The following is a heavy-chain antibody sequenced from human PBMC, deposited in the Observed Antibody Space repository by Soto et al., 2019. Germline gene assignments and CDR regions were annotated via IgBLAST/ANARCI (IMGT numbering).Heavy chain of an antibody. CDR3: ARVTSRYFDL. V-gene: IGHV4-61*01. D-gene: IGHD2-2*01. J-gene: IGHJ2*01. CDR2: IYYSGST. Sequence: QVQLQESGPGLVKPSETLSLTCTVSGGSVSSGSYYWSWIRQPPGKGLEWIGYIYYSGSTNYNPSLKSRVTISVDTSKNQFSLKLSSVTAADTAVYYCARVTSRYFDLWGRGTLVTVSS. CDR1: GGSVSSGSYY.